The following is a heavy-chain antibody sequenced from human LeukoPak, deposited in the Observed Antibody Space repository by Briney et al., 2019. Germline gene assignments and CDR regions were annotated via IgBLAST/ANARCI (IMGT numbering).Heavy chain of an antibody. J-gene: IGHJ4*02. CDR1: GGSISSSSYY. CDR3: ARDRAYCTNGVCYKYFDY. V-gene: IGHV4-39*07. CDR2: IYYSGST. Sequence: SETLSLTCTVSGGSISSSSYYWGWIRQPPGKGLEWIGSIYYSGSTNYNPSLKSRVTISVDTSKNQFSLKLSSVTAADTAVYYCARDRAYCTNGVCYKYFDYWGQGTLVTVSS. D-gene: IGHD2-8*01.